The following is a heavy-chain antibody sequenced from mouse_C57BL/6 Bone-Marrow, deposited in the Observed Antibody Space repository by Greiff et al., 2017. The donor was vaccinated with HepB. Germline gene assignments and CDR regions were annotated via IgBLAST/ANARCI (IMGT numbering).Heavy chain of an antibody. CDR1: GYTFTSYW. CDR2: IDPSDSYT. V-gene: IGHV1-69*01. J-gene: IGHJ4*01. Sequence: QVQLQQPGAELVMPGASVKLSCKASGYTFTSYWMHWVKQRPGQGLEWIGEIDPSDSYTNYNQKFKGKSTLTVDKSSSTAYMLLSSLTSEDSAVYYCAIYYGNYDAMDYWGQGPSVTVSS. D-gene: IGHD2-1*01. CDR3: AIYYGNYDAMDY.